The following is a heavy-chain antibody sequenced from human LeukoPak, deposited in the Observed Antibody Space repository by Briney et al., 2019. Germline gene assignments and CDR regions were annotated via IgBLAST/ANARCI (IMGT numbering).Heavy chain of an antibody. CDR3: ARLYVRDHCSSTSCYGLYFDY. Sequence: SETLSLTRAVSGYSITIGYYWGGIRQPPGKGLDWIGSFYHSGSTYSNPSLKTRVTISVDTTQNHFSLTLSSVPAADTAVYYCARLYVRDHCSSTSCYGLYFDYWGQGTLVTVSS. CDR1: GYSITIGYY. D-gene: IGHD2-2*01. J-gene: IGHJ4*02. V-gene: IGHV4-38-2*01. CDR2: FYHSGST.